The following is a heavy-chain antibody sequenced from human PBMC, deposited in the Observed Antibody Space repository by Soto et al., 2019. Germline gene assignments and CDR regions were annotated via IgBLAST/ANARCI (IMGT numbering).Heavy chain of an antibody. CDR2: ISVYNGNT. J-gene: IGHJ5*02. V-gene: IGHV1-18*01. D-gene: IGHD3-10*01. CDR1: GYTFTSYG. CDR3: ARQALVRGVSRDGWFEP. Sequence: QVQLVQSGAEVKKPGASVKVSCKTSGYTFTSYGISWVRQAPGQGLEWRGWISVYNGNTNYAQKLQGRVTMTTDTSTSTAYMEPRSLRSDDTAVYYCARQALVRGVSRDGWFEPWGQGTLVTVSS.